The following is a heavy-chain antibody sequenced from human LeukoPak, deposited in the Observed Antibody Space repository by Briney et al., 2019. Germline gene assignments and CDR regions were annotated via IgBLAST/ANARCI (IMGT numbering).Heavy chain of an antibody. J-gene: IGHJ4*02. Sequence: GASVKVSCKVSGYTLTELSMHWVRQAPGQGLEWMGWINPNSGGTNYAQKFQGRVTMTRDTSISTAYMELSRLRSDDTAVYYCAREVGIAVAGTIYFDYWGQGTLVTVSS. V-gene: IGHV1-2*02. D-gene: IGHD6-19*01. CDR2: INPNSGGT. CDR3: AREVGIAVAGTIYFDY. CDR1: GYTLTELS.